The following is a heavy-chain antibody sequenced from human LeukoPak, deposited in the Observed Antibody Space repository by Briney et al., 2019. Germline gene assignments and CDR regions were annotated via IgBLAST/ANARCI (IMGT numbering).Heavy chain of an antibody. CDR2: ISYDGSNK. V-gene: IGHV3-30*18. Sequence: PGGSLRLSCAASGFTFSSYGMHWVRQAPGKGLEWVAVISYDGSNKYYADSVKGRFTISRDNSKNTLYLQMNSLRAEDTAVYYCAKVGGVTNTLFHYGMDVWGQGTTVTVSS. J-gene: IGHJ6*02. CDR1: GFTFSSYG. CDR3: AKVGGVTNTLFHYGMDV. D-gene: IGHD4-17*01.